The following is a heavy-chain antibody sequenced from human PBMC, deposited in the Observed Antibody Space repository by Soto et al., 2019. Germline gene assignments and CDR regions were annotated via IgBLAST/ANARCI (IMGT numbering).Heavy chain of an antibody. D-gene: IGHD3-22*01. J-gene: IGHJ3*01. CDR1: GFSFSNYV. CDR3: VKAQERSAQYFAVVITAFDF. CDR2: ISHDGNSH. Sequence: QSGGSLRLSCEGYGFSFSNYVIHWVRQSPGKGLEWVAVISHDGNSHHLADSVRGRFTISRDNSKNTVFLHMTSLRREDSAVYHCVKAQERSAQYFAVVITAFDFWGQGTMVTVSS. V-gene: IGHV3-30*18.